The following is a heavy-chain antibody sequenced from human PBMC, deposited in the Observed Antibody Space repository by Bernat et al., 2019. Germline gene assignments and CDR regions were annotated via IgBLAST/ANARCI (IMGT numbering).Heavy chain of an antibody. CDR2: IYYSGST. V-gene: IGHV4-31*03. Sequence: QVQLQESGPGLVKPSQTLSLTCTVSGGSISSGGYYWSWIRQHPGKGLEWIGYIYYSGSTYYNPSLKSRVTISVDTSKNQFSLKLSSVTAADTAVYYRARDYSGSGYYGDFDYWGQGTLVTVSS. J-gene: IGHJ4*02. CDR1: GGSISSGGYY. CDR3: ARDYSGSGYYGDFDY. D-gene: IGHD3-3*01.